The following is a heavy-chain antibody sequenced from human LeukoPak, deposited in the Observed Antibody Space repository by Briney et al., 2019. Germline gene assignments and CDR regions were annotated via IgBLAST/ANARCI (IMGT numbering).Heavy chain of an antibody. CDR1: GGSISSYY. CDR2: IYTSGST. Sequence: SETLSLTCTVSGGSISSYYWSWIRQPAGKGLEWIGRIYTSGSTNYNPSLTSRVTMSVDTSKNQFSLKLSSVTAADTAVYYCARDTGYSYGSGSYYNAPNWFDPWGQGTLVTVSS. J-gene: IGHJ5*02. V-gene: IGHV4-4*07. CDR3: ARDTGYSYGSGSYYNAPNWFDP. D-gene: IGHD3-10*01.